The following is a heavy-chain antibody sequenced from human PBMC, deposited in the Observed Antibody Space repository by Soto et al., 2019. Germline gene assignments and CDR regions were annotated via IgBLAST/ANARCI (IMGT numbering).Heavy chain of an antibody. Sequence: ASVRVSCKASGYTFTGYYMHWVRQAPGQGLEWMGWINPNSGGRNYAQKFQDRVTMTRDTSISTAYMELSRLRSDDTAVYYCARVSYYGSGSYPSPLYGMDVWGQGTTVTVSS. CDR3: ARVSYYGSGSYPSPLYGMDV. CDR1: GYTFTGYY. J-gene: IGHJ6*02. CDR2: INPNSGGR. V-gene: IGHV1-2*02. D-gene: IGHD3-10*01.